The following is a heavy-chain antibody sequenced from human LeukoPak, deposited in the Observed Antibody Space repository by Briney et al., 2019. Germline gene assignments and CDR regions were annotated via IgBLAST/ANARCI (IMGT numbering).Heavy chain of an antibody. V-gene: IGHV3-23*01. J-gene: IGHJ4*02. CDR2: IRGSGGST. D-gene: IGHD2-2*02. CDR1: GFTFSSYA. CDR3: AKRRYTTGGSFDY. Sequence: GGFLRLSCAASGFTFSSYAMSWVRQAPGKGLEWVSTIRGSGGSTYYADSVKGRFTISRDNSKNTLYLQINSLRAEDTAVYYCAKRRYTTGGSFDYWGQGTLVTVSS.